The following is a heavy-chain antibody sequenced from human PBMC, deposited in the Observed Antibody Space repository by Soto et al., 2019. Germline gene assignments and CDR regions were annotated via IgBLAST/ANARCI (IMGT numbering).Heavy chain of an antibody. CDR1: GGTFSNYA. Sequence: QLQLVQSGAEVKRPGSSVKVSCKASGGTFSNYAISWVRQAPGQGLEWMGGIMPILDAVFYAPKFQGRVTITADESTSTAYMQLSILRSEDTAMYYCARDRNFYGSGSFSPDFGYWGQGTLVTVSS. D-gene: IGHD3-10*01. V-gene: IGHV1-69*01. CDR2: IMPILDAV. CDR3: ARDRNFYGSGSFSPDFGY. J-gene: IGHJ4*02.